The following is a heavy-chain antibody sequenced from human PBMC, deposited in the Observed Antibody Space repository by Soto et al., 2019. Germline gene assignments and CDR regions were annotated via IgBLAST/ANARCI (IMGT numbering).Heavy chain of an antibody. Sequence: VQLVESGGGLVQPGRSLRLSCAASGFTFSSYGMHWVRQAPGKGLEWVAVISYDGSNKYYADSVKGRFTISRDNSKNTLYLQMNSLRAEDTAVYYCAKTRRDYGDYIAYYYYYGMDVWGQGTTVTVSS. J-gene: IGHJ6*02. CDR1: GFTFSSYG. CDR2: ISYDGSNK. D-gene: IGHD4-17*01. V-gene: IGHV3-30*18. CDR3: AKTRRDYGDYIAYYYYYGMDV.